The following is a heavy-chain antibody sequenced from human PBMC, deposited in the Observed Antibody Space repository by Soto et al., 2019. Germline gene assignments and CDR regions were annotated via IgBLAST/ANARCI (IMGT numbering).Heavy chain of an antibody. CDR1: GFTFGIYA. CDR3: AKDLSSYYYFDF. CDR2: ISATGGST. J-gene: IGHJ4*02. Sequence: EVQLLASGGDVVQPGGSLRLSCAASGFTFGIYAMTWVRQAPGKGLEWVSTISATGGSTFYADSVKGRFTISRDNSKNTLYLQMNSLRAEDTAIYYCAKDLSSYYYFDFWGQGTLVTVSS. V-gene: IGHV3-23*01. D-gene: IGHD2-15*01.